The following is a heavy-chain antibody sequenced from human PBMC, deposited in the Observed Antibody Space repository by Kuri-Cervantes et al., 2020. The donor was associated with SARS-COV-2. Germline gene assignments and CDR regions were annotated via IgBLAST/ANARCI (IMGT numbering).Heavy chain of an antibody. CDR3: ARGGYSCSWYSDY. J-gene: IGHJ4*02. CDR2: ISSSSSYI. V-gene: IGHV3-21*01. Sequence: GESLKLSCAASGFTFSSYSMNWVRQAPGKGLEWVSSISSSSSYIYYADSVKGRFTISRDNAKNSLYLQMNSLRAEDTAVYYCARGGYSCSWYSDYWGQGTLVTVSS. CDR1: GFTFSSYS. D-gene: IGHD6-13*01.